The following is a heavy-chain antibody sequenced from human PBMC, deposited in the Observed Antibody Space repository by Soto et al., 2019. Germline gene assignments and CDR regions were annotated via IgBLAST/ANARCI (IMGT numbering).Heavy chain of an antibody. CDR1: GGSLTGYY. D-gene: IGHD5-12*01. V-gene: IGHV4-34*01. J-gene: IGHJ4*02. CDR3: ARGQEGIVATH. CDR2: VKDGGST. Sequence: QVQLQQWGAGLLKPSETLSLTCTVNGGSLTGYYWSWIRQPPGKGLEWIGEVKDGGSTNYSPSLRGRVSISADTSNNHCSLRLNSATAADPAVYFCARGQEGIVATHWDQGALVTVSS.